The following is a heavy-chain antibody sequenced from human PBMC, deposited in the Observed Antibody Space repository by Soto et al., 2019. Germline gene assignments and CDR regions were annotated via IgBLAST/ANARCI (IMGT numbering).Heavy chain of an antibody. CDR3: VRDSGSPPDYYMDV. D-gene: IGHD1-26*01. CDR2: ISNSGYTI. V-gene: IGHV3-11*01. J-gene: IGHJ6*03. Sequence: QVQLVESGGGLVKPGESLRLSCAASGFTFSDYYMSWIRQAPGKGLEWVSYISNSGYTIHYTDSVKGRFTISRDNARNSLHLEMNSLRAEDTAVYYCVRDSGSPPDYYMDVWGRGTTVTVSS. CDR1: GFTFSDYY.